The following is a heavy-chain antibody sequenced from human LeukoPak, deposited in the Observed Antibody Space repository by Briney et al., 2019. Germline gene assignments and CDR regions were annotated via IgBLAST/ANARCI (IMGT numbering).Heavy chain of an antibody. CDR2: INRSGST. CDR3: ARVVPAAIGNYYYYMDV. V-gene: IGHV4-34*01. Sequence: SETLSLTCAVYGGSFSDYYWSWLRQPPGKGLEWIGDINRSGSTNYNPSLKSRVTISVDTSKNQFSLKLGPVTAADTAVYCCARVVPAAIGNYYYYMDVWGKGTTVTVSS. J-gene: IGHJ6*03. D-gene: IGHD2-2*01. CDR1: GGSFSDYY.